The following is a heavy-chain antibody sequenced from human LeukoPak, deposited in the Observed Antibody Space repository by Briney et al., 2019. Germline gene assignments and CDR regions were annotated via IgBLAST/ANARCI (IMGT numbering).Heavy chain of an antibody. Sequence: PSETLSLTCTVSGGSVSDYYWSWIRQSPGKGLEWIGYIYYTGSSSYNPSLRSRVTISADTSKNQFSLKLSSVTAADTAVYYCARGYCSGGSCYGAFDIWGQGTMVTVSS. CDR2: IYYTGSS. V-gene: IGHV4-59*02. CDR1: GGSVSDYY. J-gene: IGHJ3*02. D-gene: IGHD2-15*01. CDR3: ARGYCSGGSCYGAFDI.